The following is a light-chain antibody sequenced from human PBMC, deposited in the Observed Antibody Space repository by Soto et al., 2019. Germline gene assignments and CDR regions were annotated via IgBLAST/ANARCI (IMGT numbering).Light chain of an antibody. J-gene: IGLJ1*01. Sequence: QSVLTQSASVSGSPGQSITISCTGTSSDVCGSDYVSWYQQQPDKAPKLMIYHVSNRPSGVSNRFSGSKSGNTASLTISGLQAEDEADYYCSSYTTGDTLYVFGTGTKVTVL. V-gene: IGLV2-14*03. CDR2: HVS. CDR3: SSYTTGDTLYV. CDR1: SSDVCGSDY.